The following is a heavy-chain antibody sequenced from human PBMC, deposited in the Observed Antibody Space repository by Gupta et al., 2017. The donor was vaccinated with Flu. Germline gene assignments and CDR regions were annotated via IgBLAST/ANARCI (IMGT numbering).Heavy chain of an antibody. CDR1: GGSLSNYY. CDR2: IRATTGHT. V-gene: IGHV4-4*07. Sequence: QVQLQESGPGLVQPSETLSLTCTVAGGSLSNYYWNWIRQAAGGGLEWIARIRATTGHTMYKPSLGSRVTVSLDESNNQFSLSLRSVTAADSAVYYCARRLQERLSSGWDNWFDTWGQGILVTVSS. D-gene: IGHD6-19*01. CDR3: ARRLQERLSSGWDNWFDT. J-gene: IGHJ5*02.